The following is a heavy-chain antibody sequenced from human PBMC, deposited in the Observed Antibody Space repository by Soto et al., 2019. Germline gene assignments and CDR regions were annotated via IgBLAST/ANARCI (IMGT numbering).Heavy chain of an antibody. CDR3: ARVLVFDPPPFDY. V-gene: IGHV3-30*03. D-gene: IGHD3-9*01. Sequence: GSLRLSCAASGFTFSSYGMHWVRQAPGKGLEWVAVISYDGSNKYYADSVKGRFTISRDNNNNMLSLHMSGLRREDTGVYFCARVLVFDPPPFDYWGHGALVTVSS. CDR2: ISYDGSNK. J-gene: IGHJ4*01. CDR1: GFTFSSYG.